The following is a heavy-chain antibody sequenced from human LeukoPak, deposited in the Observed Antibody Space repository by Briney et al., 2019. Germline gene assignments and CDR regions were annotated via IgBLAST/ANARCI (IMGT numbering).Heavy chain of an antibody. J-gene: IGHJ4*02. CDR3: AKDVGIAAAGTIDY. CDR2: ISGSGGST. CDR1: GFTFSSYA. V-gene: IGHV3-23*01. Sequence: GGSLRLSCAASGFTFSSYAMSWVRQAPGKGLEWVSAISGSGGSTYYADSVKGRFTISRDNSKNTLYLQMNSLRAEGTAVYYCAKDVGIAAAGTIDYWGQGTLVTVSS. D-gene: IGHD6-13*01.